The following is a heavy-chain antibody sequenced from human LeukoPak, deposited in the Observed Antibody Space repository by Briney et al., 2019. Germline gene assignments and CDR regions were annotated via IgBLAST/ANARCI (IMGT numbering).Heavy chain of an antibody. CDR3: ARSSGYYDILTGYYIIEYFQH. Sequence: SETLSLTCTVSGGSISSYYWSWIRQPPGKGLEWIGYIYYSGSTNYNPSLKSRVTISVDTSKNQFSLKLSSVTAADTAVYYCARSSGYYDILTGYYIIEYFQHWGQGTLVTVSS. J-gene: IGHJ1*01. CDR1: GGSISSYY. V-gene: IGHV4-59*01. CDR2: IYYSGST. D-gene: IGHD3-9*01.